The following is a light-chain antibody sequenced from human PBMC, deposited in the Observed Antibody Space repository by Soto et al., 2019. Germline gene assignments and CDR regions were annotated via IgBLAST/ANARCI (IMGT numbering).Light chain of an antibody. J-gene: IGKJ5*01. CDR3: QQYGSSPPAT. CDR1: QSVSSSY. V-gene: IGKV3-20*01. Sequence: LSLSPGERATLSCRASQSVSSSYLAWYQQKPGQAPRLLIYGASSRATGIPDRFSGSGSGTDFTLTISRLEPEDFAVYYCQQYGSSPPATFGQGTRLEIK. CDR2: GAS.